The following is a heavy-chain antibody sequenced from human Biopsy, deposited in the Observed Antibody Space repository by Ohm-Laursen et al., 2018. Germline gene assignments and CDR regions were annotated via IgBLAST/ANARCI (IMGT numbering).Heavy chain of an antibody. D-gene: IGHD3-10*01. V-gene: IGHV3-74*03. CDR3: TRASFYGLGSFDM. CDR2: INIDGSGT. CDR1: GFTFTSYW. Sequence: SLRLSCAASGFTFTSYWMHWVRQAPGKGLVWVSRINIDGSGTKYADSVKGRFTVSRDNAKNTLYLQMNSLTAEDPAIYYCTRASFYGLGSFDMWGQGTMVTASS. J-gene: IGHJ3*02.